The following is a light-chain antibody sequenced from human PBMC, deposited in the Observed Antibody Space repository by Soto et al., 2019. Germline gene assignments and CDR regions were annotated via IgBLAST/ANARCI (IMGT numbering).Light chain of an antibody. V-gene: IGKV3-11*01. CDR3: QQYKSWPYT. Sequence: EIVLTQSPATLSLSPGERSNLSLMASQFIDRYLAWYRQIPGQAPRLLIYDASNRATGIPDRFSGGGSGTDFTLTISSLEPEDFAVYYCQQYKSWPYTFGQGTRLEIK. CDR1: QFIDRY. J-gene: IGKJ5*01. CDR2: DAS.